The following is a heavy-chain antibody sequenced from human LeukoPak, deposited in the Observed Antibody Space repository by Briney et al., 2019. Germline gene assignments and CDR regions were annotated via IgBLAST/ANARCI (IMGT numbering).Heavy chain of an antibody. CDR1: GFTFSTYG. V-gene: IGHV3-30*02. D-gene: IGHD3-9*01. CDR2: ITDEGSNK. J-gene: IGHJ5*02. CDR3: ARARQNPYFEERRRGNWFDP. Sequence: GGSLRLSCAASGFTFSTYGMHWVRQTPSKGLEWVTFITDEGSNKYYTDSVKGRFTISRDNSKNTLYLQMNSLRAEDTAVYYCARARQNPYFEERRRGNWFDPWGQGTLVTVSS.